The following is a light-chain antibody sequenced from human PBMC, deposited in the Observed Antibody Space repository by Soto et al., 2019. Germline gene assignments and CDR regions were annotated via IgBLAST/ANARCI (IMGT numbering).Light chain of an antibody. J-gene: IGKJ2*01. CDR3: QQRSSWPPYT. Sequence: EIVLTQSPATLSLSPGERATLSCRASQSVSSYLAWFQKKPGQAPRLLIYDASNRATGIPARFSGSGSGTDFTLTISSLEPEDFAVYYCQQRSSWPPYTFGQGTKVEIK. CDR2: DAS. CDR1: QSVSSY. V-gene: IGKV3-11*01.